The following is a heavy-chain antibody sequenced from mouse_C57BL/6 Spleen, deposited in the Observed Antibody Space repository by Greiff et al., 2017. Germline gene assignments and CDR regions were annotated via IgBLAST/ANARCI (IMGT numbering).Heavy chain of an antibody. V-gene: IGHV1-22*01. D-gene: IGHD4-1*02. J-gene: IGHJ2*01. CDR3: ARSTGTPLDY. Sequence: VQLKESGPELVKPGASVKMSCKASGYTFTDYNMHWVKQSHGKSLEWIGYINPNIGGTSYNQKFKGKATLTVNKSSSTAYMELRSLTSEDSAVYYCARSTGTPLDYWGQGTTLTVSS. CDR2: INPNIGGT. CDR1: GYTFTDYN.